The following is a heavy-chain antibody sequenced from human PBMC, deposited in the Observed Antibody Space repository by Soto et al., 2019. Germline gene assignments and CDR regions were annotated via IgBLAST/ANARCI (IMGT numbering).Heavy chain of an antibody. CDR2: ISWNSHNI. D-gene: IGHD2-21*02. CDR1: GFTFDDYA. Sequence: PGGSLRLSCAASGFTFDDYAMHWVRQAPGKGLEWVAGISWNSHNIDYADSVKGRFTISRDNAKNSLYLQMNSLRTDDTAFYYCAKADCGYDCYPDYWGQGTLVTVSS. J-gene: IGHJ4*02. CDR3: AKADCGYDCYPDY. V-gene: IGHV3-9*01.